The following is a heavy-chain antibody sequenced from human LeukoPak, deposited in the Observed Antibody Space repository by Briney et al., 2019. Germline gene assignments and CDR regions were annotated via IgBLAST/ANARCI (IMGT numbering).Heavy chain of an antibody. D-gene: IGHD6-25*01. CDR1: GFAFSSYT. CDR2: ISSSSSYI. J-gene: IGHJ4*02. Sequence: GGSLRLSCVASGFAFSSYTIYWVRQAPGKGLEWVPSISSSSSYISYADSVKGRFIISRDNSKNTVFLQMNSLRGEDTAVYYCVRDFSGKWSLEYWGQGTLVTVSS. CDR3: VRDFSGKWSLEY. V-gene: IGHV3-21*01.